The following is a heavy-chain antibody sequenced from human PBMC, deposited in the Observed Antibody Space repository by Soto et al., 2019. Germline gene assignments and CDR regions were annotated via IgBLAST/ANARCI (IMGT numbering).Heavy chain of an antibody. V-gene: IGHV4-39*01. CDR2: IYFGGST. CDR3: ASHSGYNYFYHFDS. CDR1: GGSISSSTYY. Sequence: QLQLQESGPGLLKPSETLSLSCTVSGGSISSSTYYWGWIRQPPGKGLEWIGSIYFGGSTYHNPSPKGRSPIPVDSSKTQFPRRVISVPAADTAVYYCASHSGYNYFYHFDSWGQGTLLSVSS. J-gene: IGHJ4*02. D-gene: IGHD5-18*01.